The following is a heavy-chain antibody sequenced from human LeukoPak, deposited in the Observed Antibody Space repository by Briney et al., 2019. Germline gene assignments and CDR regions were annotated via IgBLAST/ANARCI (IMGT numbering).Heavy chain of an antibody. CDR1: GYTFTSYG. V-gene: IGHV1-18*01. CDR2: ISAYNGNT. J-gene: IGHJ5*02. CDR3: ARDTRSDYYDILTGPNWFDP. D-gene: IGHD3-9*01. Sequence: ASVKVSCKASGYTFTSYGISWVRQAPGQGLEWMGWISAYNGNTNYAQKLQGRVTMTTDTSTSTAYMELRSLRSDDTAVYYCARDTRSDYYDILTGPNWFDPWGQGALVTVSS.